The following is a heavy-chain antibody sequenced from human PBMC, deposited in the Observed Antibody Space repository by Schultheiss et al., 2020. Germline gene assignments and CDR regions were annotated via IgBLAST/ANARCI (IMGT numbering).Heavy chain of an antibody. Sequence: GGSLRLSCAASGFTFSDSALHWVRQTSEKGLEWVGRIRSKPNSYAAAYAASVEGRFTISGDDSKNTAYLQMSRLKTEDTAVYYYISAHSSAWPHYWGQGTLVTVSS. CDR2: IRSKPNSYAA. CDR1: GFTFSDSA. J-gene: IGHJ4*02. D-gene: IGHD6-19*01. CDR3: ISAHSSAWPHY. V-gene: IGHV3-73*01.